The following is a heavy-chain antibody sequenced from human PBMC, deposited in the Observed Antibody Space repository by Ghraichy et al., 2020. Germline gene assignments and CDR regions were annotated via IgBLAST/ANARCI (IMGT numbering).Heavy chain of an antibody. D-gene: IGHD6-19*01. J-gene: IGHJ4*02. CDR2: INHSGST. Sequence: SETLSLTCAVYGGSFSGYYWSWIRQPPGKGLEWIGEINHSGSTNYNPSLKSRVTISVDTSKNQFSLKLSSVTAADTAVYYCARLKYSSGWYTGGDYFDYWGQGTLVTVSS. CDR1: GGSFSGYY. V-gene: IGHV4-34*01. CDR3: ARLKYSSGWYTGGDYFDY.